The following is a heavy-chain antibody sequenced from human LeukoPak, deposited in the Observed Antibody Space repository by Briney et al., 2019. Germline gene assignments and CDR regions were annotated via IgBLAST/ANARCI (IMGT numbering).Heavy chain of an antibody. CDR2: ISWNSGSI. D-gene: IGHD1-26*01. CDR1: GFTFDDYA. V-gene: IGHV3-9*01. Sequence: GGSLRLSCAASGFTFDDYAMHWVRQAPGKGLEWVSGISWNSGSIGYADSVKGRFTISRDNAKNSLYLQMNSLKTEDTAVYYCTTAYSGSPGYYFDYWGQGTLVTVSS. CDR3: TTAYSGSPGYYFDY. J-gene: IGHJ4*02.